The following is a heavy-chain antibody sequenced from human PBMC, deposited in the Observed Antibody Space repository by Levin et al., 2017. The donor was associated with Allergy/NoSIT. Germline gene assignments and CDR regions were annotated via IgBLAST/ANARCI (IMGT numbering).Heavy chain of an antibody. CDR1: GGSIGSGDYY. V-gene: IGHV4-30-4*01. CDR2: IYYSGST. J-gene: IGHJ4*02. D-gene: IGHD2-2*01. CDR3: ARTARYCGSTSCYPYYFDY. Sequence: SCTVSGGSIGSGDYYWSWIRQPPGKGLEWIGYIYYSGSTYYNPSLKSRGTISVDTSKNQFFLKVTSVAAADTAVYYCARTARYCGSTSCYPYYFDYWGQGTLVTVSS.